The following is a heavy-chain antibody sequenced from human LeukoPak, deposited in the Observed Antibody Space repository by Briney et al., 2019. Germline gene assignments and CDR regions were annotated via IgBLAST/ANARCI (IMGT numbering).Heavy chain of an antibody. D-gene: IGHD1-26*01. CDR3: AKAFADYSGSYSIGY. CDR1: GFTFSSYG. Sequence: GGSLRLSCAASGFTFSSYGMHWVRQAPGKGLEWVAFIRYDGSNKYYADSVKGRFTISRDNSKNTLYLQMNSLRAEDTAVYYCAKAFADYSGSYSIGYWGQGTLVTVSS. V-gene: IGHV3-30*02. CDR2: IRYDGSNK. J-gene: IGHJ4*02.